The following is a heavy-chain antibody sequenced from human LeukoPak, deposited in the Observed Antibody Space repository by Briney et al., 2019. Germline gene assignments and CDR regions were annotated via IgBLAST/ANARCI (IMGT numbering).Heavy chain of an antibody. CDR1: GFTFSSYA. CDR2: ISGSGGST. Sequence: GGSLRLSCAASGFTFSSYAMSWVPQAPGKGLEAVSSISGSGGSTYYADSVKGRFTISRDNSKKTLYLQMNSLRAEDTAVYYCAKGSLGGAIRVAVDYWGEGTLVTVSS. CDR3: AKGSLGGAIRVAVDY. J-gene: IGHJ4*02. D-gene: IGHD3-10*01. V-gene: IGHV3-23*01.